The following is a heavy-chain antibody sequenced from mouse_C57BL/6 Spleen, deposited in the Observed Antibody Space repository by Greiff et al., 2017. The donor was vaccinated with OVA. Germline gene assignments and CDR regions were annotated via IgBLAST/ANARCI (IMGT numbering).Heavy chain of an antibody. V-gene: IGHV1-55*01. CDR3: ARLRYYYGSSYGY. CDR1: GYTFTSYW. J-gene: IGHJ2*01. D-gene: IGHD1-1*01. CDR2: IYPGSGST. Sequence: VQLQQPGAELVKPGASVKMSCKASGYTFTSYWITWVKQRPGQGLEWIGDIYPGSGSTNYNEKFKSKATLTVDTSSSTAYMQLSSLTSEDSAVYYCARLRYYYGSSYGYWGQGTTLTVSS.